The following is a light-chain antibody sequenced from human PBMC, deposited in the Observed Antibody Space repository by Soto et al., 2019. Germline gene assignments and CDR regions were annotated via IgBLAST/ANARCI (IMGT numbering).Light chain of an antibody. J-gene: IGLJ3*02. CDR2: DTH. CDR3: SLYYSGARV. Sequence: QTVVTQEPSLTVSPGGTVTLTCGSSTGTVTSGHYPYWIQRNPGQAPRTLIYDTHNRHSWTPARFSGSLLGGKAALTLSGAQPEDEAEYYCSLYYSGARVFGGGTKLTVL. V-gene: IGLV7-46*01. CDR1: TGTVTSGHY.